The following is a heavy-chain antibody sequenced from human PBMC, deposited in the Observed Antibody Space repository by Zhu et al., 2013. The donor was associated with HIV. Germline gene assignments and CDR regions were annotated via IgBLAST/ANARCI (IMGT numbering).Heavy chain of an antibody. Sequence: QVQLVQSGAEVKKPGASVKVSCKASGYTFTSYGISWVRQAPGQGLEWMGWISAYNGNTNYAQKLQGRVTMTTDTSTSTVYMELRSLRSDDTAVYYCARNPRDSGNYYGTFYYYYGMDVWGQGTTVTVSS. J-gene: IGHJ6*02. CDR3: ARNPRDSGNYYGTFYYYYGMDV. CDR1: GYTFTSYG. V-gene: IGHV1-18*01. D-gene: IGHD1-26*01. CDR2: ISAYNGNT.